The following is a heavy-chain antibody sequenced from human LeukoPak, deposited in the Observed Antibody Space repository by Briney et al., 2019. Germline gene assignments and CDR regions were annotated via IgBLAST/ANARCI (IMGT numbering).Heavy chain of an antibody. Sequence: GGSLRLSCAASGFTFNTYEINWVRQAPGKGLECLSYIDGSGRTTYYADSVKGRFTLVRDNAKNSVYLQMNSLRVEDTAVYYCARDSGSSGYYLEYFQHWGQGTLVTVSS. CDR1: GFTFNTYE. J-gene: IGHJ1*01. D-gene: IGHD3-22*01. CDR3: ARDSGSSGYYLEYFQH. V-gene: IGHV3-48*03. CDR2: IDGSGRTT.